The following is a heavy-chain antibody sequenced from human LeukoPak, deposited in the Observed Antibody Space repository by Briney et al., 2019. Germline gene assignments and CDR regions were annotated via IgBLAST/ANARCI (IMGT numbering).Heavy chain of an antibody. D-gene: IGHD3-22*01. CDR2: IGGSDGST. V-gene: IGHV3-23*01. CDR3: AKRDSSGSYPYYFDY. Sequence: GGSLRLSCVASGFTFSTHAMSWVRLAPGKGLEWVSAIGGSDGSTYYADSVKGRFTISRDNSKDTLYLQMNSLRVEDTATYYCAKRDSSGSYPYYFDYWGQGTLVTVFS. CDR1: GFTFSTHA. J-gene: IGHJ4*02.